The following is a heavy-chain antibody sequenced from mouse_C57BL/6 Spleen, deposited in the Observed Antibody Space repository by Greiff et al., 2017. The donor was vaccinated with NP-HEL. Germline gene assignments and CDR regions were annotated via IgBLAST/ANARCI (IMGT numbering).Heavy chain of an antibody. D-gene: IGHD1-1*01. CDR3: ARTYGSSYAMDY. CDR2: INPYNGGT. CDR1: GYTFTDYY. V-gene: IGHV1-19*01. Sequence: VQLKESGPVLVKPGASVKMSCKASGYTFTDYYMNWVKQSHGKSLEWIGVINPYNGGTSYNQKFKGKATLTVNKSSSTAYMELNSLTSEDSAVYYWARTYGSSYAMDYWGQGTSVTVSS. J-gene: IGHJ4*01.